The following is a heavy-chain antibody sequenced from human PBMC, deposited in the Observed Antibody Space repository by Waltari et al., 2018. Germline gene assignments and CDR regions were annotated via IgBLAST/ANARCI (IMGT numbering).Heavy chain of an antibody. Sequence: QVQLVQSGAEVKKPGSSVKVSCKASGGTFSSYAIRWVRQAPGQGLEWMGGIIPIFGTANYAQKFQGRVTITADESTSTAYMELSSLRSEDTAVYYCARVGSQYGSSPGWFDPWGQGTLVTVSS. V-gene: IGHV1-69*01. D-gene: IGHD3-10*01. CDR1: GGTFSSYA. J-gene: IGHJ5*02. CDR3: ARVGSQYGSSPGWFDP. CDR2: IIPIFGTA.